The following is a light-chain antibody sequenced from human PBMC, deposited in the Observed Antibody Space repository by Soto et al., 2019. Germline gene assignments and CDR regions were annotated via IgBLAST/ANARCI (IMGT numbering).Light chain of an antibody. J-gene: IGKJ2*01. CDR1: QSISSW. CDR3: HSENT. CDR2: KAS. V-gene: IGKV1-5*03. Sequence: DIQMTQSPSTLSASVGDRVTITCRASQSISSWLAWYQQKPGKAPKLLIYKASSLESGVPSRFSGSGSGTEFTLTISSLQPDDFETYYCHSENTFGQGTKLEIK.